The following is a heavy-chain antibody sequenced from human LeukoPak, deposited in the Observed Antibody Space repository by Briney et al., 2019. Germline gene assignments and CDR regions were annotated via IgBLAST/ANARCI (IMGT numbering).Heavy chain of an antibody. V-gene: IGHV4-34*01. CDR3: APFPHSSSNYYYFDY. CDR1: GGSFSGYY. D-gene: IGHD4-11*01. Sequence: SETLSLTCAVYGGSFSGYYWSWIRQPPGKGLEWIGEISHSGSTNYNPSLKSRVTISVDTSKNQFSLKLSSVTAADTAVYYCAPFPHSSSNYYYFDYWGQGTLVTVSS. CDR2: ISHSGST. J-gene: IGHJ4*02.